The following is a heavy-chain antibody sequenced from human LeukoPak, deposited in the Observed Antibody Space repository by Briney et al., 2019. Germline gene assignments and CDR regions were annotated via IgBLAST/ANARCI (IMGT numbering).Heavy chain of an antibody. CDR2: TYYRSKWYN. Sequence: KSSETLSLTCTVSGGSISRYYWNWIRQSPSRGLEWLGRTYYRSKWYNDYAVSVKSRITINPDTSKNQFSLQLNSVTPEDTAVYYCARVLNYYDSSGYSNDAFDIWGQGTMVTVSS. CDR3: ARVLNYYDSSGYSNDAFDI. CDR1: GGSISRYY. V-gene: IGHV6-1*01. D-gene: IGHD3-22*01. J-gene: IGHJ3*02.